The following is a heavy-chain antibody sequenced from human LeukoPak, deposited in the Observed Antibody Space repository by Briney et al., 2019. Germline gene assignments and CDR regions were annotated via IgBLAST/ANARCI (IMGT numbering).Heavy chain of an antibody. CDR2: MKQDGSEQ. Sequence: GGSLRLSCVGSGFTFKNHWMVWVRQAPGKGLEWVANMKQDGSEQYYGDSVGGRFTISRDNAKNSLYLQMNSLRAADTAVYYCARDADWASDYWGQGTLVTVSS. V-gene: IGHV3-7*01. CDR3: ARDADWASDY. D-gene: IGHD3/OR15-3a*01. CDR1: GFTFKNHW. J-gene: IGHJ4*02.